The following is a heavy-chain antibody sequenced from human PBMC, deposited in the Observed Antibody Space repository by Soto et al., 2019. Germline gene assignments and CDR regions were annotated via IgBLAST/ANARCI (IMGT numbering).Heavy chain of an antibody. J-gene: IGHJ4*02. D-gene: IGHD5-18*01. CDR1: GFDVSGFY. CDR3: ARERYSYGFDY. Sequence: LRLSCAASGFDVSGFYMNWVRQAPGKGLEWVSVIFTTGITYYADSVKGRFTISRDDSTNTLYLQMNSLRAEDTAVYYCARERYSYGFDYWGQGTVVTVSS. V-gene: IGHV3-53*01. CDR2: IFTTGIT.